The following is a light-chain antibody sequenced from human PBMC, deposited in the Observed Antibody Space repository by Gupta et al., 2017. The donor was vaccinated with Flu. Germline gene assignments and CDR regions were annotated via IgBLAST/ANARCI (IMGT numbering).Light chain of an antibody. CDR2: EVS. V-gene: IGKV2-30*01. Sequence: SVTLGQAAYISCMSSQSLVYTNGITYLISFVQSPVLSPRRIIYEVSKRDCGVPPTLNGSGSFTDFTRKSSSVESKDVGLYYCRRGTLPWTFGQGTRMEI. J-gene: IGKJ2*02. CDR3: RRGTLPWT. CDR1: QSLVYTNGITY.